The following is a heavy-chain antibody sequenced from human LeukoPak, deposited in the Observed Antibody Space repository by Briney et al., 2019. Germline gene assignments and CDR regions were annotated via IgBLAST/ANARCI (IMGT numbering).Heavy chain of an antibody. J-gene: IGHJ5*02. CDR2: IIPIFGTA. CDR1: GGTFSSYA. D-gene: IGHD6-13*01. CDR3: ARDLSSSSFNWFDP. V-gene: IGHV1-69*05. Sequence: ASVKVSCKASGGTFSSYAISWVRQAPGQGLEWMGGIIPIFGTANYAQKFQGRVTITTDESTSTAYMELSSLRSEDTAVYYCARDLSSSSFNWFDPWGQGTLVTVSS.